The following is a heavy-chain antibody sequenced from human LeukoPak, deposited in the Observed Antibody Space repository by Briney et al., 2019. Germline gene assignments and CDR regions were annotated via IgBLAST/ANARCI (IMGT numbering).Heavy chain of an antibody. V-gene: IGHV3-23*01. D-gene: IGHD3-10*02. CDR1: GFTFSSYA. CDR3: AKDPEPRIRLRLGRESSSAMVGEGY. CDR2: ISGSGGST. Sequence: GGSLRLSCAASGFTFSSYAMSWVRQAPGKGLEWVSAISGSGGSTYYADSVKGRFTISRDNSKNTLYLQMNSLRAEDTAVYYCAKDPEPRIRLRLGRESSSAMVGEGYWGQGTLVTVSS. J-gene: IGHJ4*02.